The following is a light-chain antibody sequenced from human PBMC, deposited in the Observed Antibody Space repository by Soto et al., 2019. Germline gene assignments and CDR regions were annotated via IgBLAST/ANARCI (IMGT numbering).Light chain of an antibody. J-gene: IGKJ5*01. V-gene: IGKV1-39*01. CDR2: ATS. CDR1: QNVAHF. CDR3: QQNYSPPPIT. Sequence: DIQMTQSPATLSVSVGDRFTITFLASQNVAHFLNWYQQKPGKAPKLLIYATSSLHSGVPSRFSGSGFGTDFTLTISSLRTEDFATYYCQQNYSPPPITFGQGTRLEIK.